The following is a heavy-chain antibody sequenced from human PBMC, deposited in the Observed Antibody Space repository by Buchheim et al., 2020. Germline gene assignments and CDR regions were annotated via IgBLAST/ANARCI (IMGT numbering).Heavy chain of an antibody. Sequence: EVQLVESGGGLVQPGGSLRLSCAASRFTVSSNYMSWVRQAPGKGLEWVSDIYSGGSTYYADSVKGRFTISRDNSKTPLYLKMNSLRAEDTAVYFCARNSPSDPRLEGMDVWGQGTT. CDR1: RFTVSSNY. CDR3: ARNSPSDPRLEGMDV. J-gene: IGHJ6*02. D-gene: IGHD1-1*01. CDR2: IYSGGST. V-gene: IGHV3-66*01.